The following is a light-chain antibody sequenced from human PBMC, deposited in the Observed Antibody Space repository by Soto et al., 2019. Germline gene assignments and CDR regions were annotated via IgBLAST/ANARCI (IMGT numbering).Light chain of an antibody. J-gene: IGLJ6*01. Sequence: QSALTQPPSASGAPGQSVAISCTGTSSDVGGYNYVSWYQQHPGKAPKLMIYEVNNRPSGVPDRFSGSKSGTTATLTVSGLQAEDESDYYCGSYAGSSNVFGTGTKLTVL. CDR1: SSDVGGYNY. CDR2: EVN. CDR3: GSYAGSSNV. V-gene: IGLV2-8*01.